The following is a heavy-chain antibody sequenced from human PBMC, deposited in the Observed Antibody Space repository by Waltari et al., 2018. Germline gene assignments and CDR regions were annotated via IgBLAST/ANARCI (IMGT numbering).Heavy chain of an antibody. V-gene: IGHV3-23*01. CDR3: AKGTYFLTIFGVTITDL. CDR1: GFHFSRSA. D-gene: IGHD3-3*01. Sequence: EVQLLESGGGLVQPGGSLRLSCAASGFHFSRSAMSWVRQAPGKGLEWVSVISGSGGSTYYADSVKGRFTISRDNSKSTLYLQMNSLRAEDTAVYYCAKGTYFLTIFGVTITDLWGQGTLVTVSS. CDR2: ISGSGGST. J-gene: IGHJ5*02.